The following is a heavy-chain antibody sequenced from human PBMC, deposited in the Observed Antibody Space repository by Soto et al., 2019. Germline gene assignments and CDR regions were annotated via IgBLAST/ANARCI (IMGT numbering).Heavy chain of an antibody. CDR3: ARETPPNAFDI. V-gene: IGHV1-3*01. CDR1: GYTFTSYA. J-gene: IGHJ3*02. Sequence: ASVKVSCKASGYTFTSYAMHWVRQAPGQRLEWMGWINAGNGNTKYSQKFQGRVTITRDTSTSTAYMELSSLRSEDTAVYYCARETPPNAFDIWGQGTMVTVSS. CDR2: INAGNGNT.